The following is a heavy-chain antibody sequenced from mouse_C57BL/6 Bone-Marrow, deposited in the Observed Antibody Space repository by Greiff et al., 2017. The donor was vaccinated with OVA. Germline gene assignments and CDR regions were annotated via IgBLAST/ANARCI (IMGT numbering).Heavy chain of an antibody. D-gene: IGHD2-2*01. J-gene: IGHJ2*01. CDR2: INPSSGYT. V-gene: IGHV1-4*01. Sequence: QVQLQQSGAELARPGASVKMSCKASGYTFTSYTMHWVKQRPGQGLEWIGYINPSSGYTKYNQKFKDKATLTADKSSSTAYMQLSSLTAEDSAVYYCARGGTMVRGFDYWGQGTTLTVSS. CDR3: ARGGTMVRGFDY. CDR1: GYTFTSYT.